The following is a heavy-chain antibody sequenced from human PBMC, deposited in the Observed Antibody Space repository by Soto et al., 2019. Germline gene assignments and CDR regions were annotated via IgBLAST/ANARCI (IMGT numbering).Heavy chain of an antibody. CDR3: AKDTESGSGWSDFDY. V-gene: IGHV3-9*01. D-gene: IGHD6-19*01. Sequence: EVQLVESGGGLVQPGRSLRLSCAASGFTFDDYAMHWVRQAPGKGLEWVSGISWNSGSIGYADSVKGRFTISRDNAKNSLYLQMNSLRAEDTALYYCAKDTESGSGWSDFDYWGQGTLVTVSS. J-gene: IGHJ4*02. CDR1: GFTFDDYA. CDR2: ISWNSGSI.